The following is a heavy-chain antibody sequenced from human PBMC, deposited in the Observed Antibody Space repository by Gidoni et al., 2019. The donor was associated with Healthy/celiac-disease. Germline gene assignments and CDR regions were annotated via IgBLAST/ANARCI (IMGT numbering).Heavy chain of an antibody. D-gene: IGHD3-9*01. J-gene: IGHJ4*02. V-gene: IGHV3-64D*08. CDR1: GFPFSSYA. CDR2: ISSNGGST. Sequence: EVQLVESGGGLVQPGGSLRLSCSASGFPFSSYAMHWVRQAPGKGLEYVSAISSNGGSTYYADSVKGRFTISRDNSKNTLYLQMSSLRAEDTAVYYCVSSTYYDILTYFDYWGQGTLVTVSS. CDR3: VSSTYYDILTYFDY.